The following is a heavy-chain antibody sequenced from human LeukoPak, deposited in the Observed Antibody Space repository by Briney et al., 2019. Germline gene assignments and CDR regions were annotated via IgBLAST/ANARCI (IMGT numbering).Heavy chain of an antibody. Sequence: QSGGSLRLSCAASGFTFDDYAMHWVRQAPGKGLEWVSGISWNSGSIGYADSVKGRFTISRDNAKNSLYLQMNSLRAEDTAVYYCARDFLGEMATIKDYYMDVWGKGTTVTVSS. V-gene: IGHV3-9*01. D-gene: IGHD5-24*01. CDR2: ISWNSGSI. J-gene: IGHJ6*03. CDR1: GFTFDDYA. CDR3: ARDFLGEMATIKDYYMDV.